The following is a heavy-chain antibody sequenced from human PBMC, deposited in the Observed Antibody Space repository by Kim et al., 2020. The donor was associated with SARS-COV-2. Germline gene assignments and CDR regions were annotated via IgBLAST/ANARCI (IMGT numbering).Heavy chain of an antibody. CDR2: IYSGGST. J-gene: IGHJ6*02. D-gene: IGHD3-10*01. CDR3: ARDWRFGGFGELSYYYYGMDV. Sequence: GGSLRLSCAASGFTVSSNYMSWVRQAPGKGLEWVSVIYSGGSTYYADSVKGRFTISRDNSKNTLYLQMNSLRAEDTAVYYCARDWRFGGFGELSYYYYGMDVWGQGTTVTVSS. CDR1: GFTVSSNY. V-gene: IGHV3-66*01.